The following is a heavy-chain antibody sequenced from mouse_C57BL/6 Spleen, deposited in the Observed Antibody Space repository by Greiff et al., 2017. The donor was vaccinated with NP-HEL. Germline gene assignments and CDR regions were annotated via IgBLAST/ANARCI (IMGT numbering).Heavy chain of an antibody. Sequence: EVHLVESGGGLVQPKGSLKLSCAASGFSFNTYAMNWVRQAPGKGLEWVARIRSKSNNYATYYADSVKDRFTISRDDSESMLYLQMNNLKTEDTAMYYCVRHGGGLDYWGQGTTLTVSS. V-gene: IGHV10-1*01. CDR1: GFSFNTYA. J-gene: IGHJ2*01. CDR2: IRSKSNNYAT. CDR3: VRHGGGLDY.